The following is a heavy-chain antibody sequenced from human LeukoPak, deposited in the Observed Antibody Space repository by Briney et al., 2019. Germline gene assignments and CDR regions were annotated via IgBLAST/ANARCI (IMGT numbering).Heavy chain of an antibody. CDR2: ISSSSSYI. CDR1: GFTFSSYS. V-gene: IGHV3-21*01. Sequence: GGSLRLSCAASGFTFSSYSMNWVRQAPGKGLEWVSSISSSSSYIYYADSVKGRFTISRDNAKNSLYLQMNSLRAEDTAVYYCARRHDYYDSRDYWGQGTLVTVSS. J-gene: IGHJ4*02. D-gene: IGHD3-22*01. CDR3: ARRHDYYDSRDY.